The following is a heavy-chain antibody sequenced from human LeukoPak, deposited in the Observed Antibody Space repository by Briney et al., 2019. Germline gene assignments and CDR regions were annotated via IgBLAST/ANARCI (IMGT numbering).Heavy chain of an antibody. D-gene: IGHD6-13*01. Sequence: SETLSLTCTVSGGSISSGSYYWSWIRQPAGKGLEWIGRIYTSGSTNYNPSLKSRVTISVDTSKNQFSLKLSSVTAADTAVYYCAREGQQLATDYWGQGTLVTVSS. CDR3: AREGQQLATDY. CDR2: IYTSGST. V-gene: IGHV4-61*02. J-gene: IGHJ4*02. CDR1: GGSISSGSYY.